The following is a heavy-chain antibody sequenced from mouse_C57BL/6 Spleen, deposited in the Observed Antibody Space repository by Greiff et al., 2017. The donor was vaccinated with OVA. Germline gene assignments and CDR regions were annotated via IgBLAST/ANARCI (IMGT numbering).Heavy chain of an antibody. CDR1: GYTFTNYW. J-gene: IGHJ3*01. V-gene: IGHV1-63*01. CDR3: ARHGRYEGWFAY. D-gene: IGHD2-14*01. Sequence: QVQLQQSGAELVRPGASVKMSCKASGYTFTNYWMGWAKQRPGHGLEWIGDIYPGGGYTNYNEKFKGKATLTADKSSSTAYMQLSSLTSEDSAIXFYARHGRYEGWFAYWGQGTLVTVSA. CDR2: IYPGGGYT.